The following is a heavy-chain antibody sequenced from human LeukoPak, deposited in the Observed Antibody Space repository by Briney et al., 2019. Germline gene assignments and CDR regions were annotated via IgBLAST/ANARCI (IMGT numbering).Heavy chain of an antibody. CDR1: GFTFSSYS. CDR2: ISSGSSTI. CDR3: ARSRETLRTPAYDY. V-gene: IGHV3-21*01. Sequence: GWSLPLSRPASGFTFSSYSMNWLRQAPGKELDWVSSISSGSSTIYYADSVRGRFTISRDNPKNSLYLQMNSLRAEDTAMYYCARSRETLRTPAYDYWGQGTLVTVSS. D-gene: IGHD1-14*01. J-gene: IGHJ4*02.